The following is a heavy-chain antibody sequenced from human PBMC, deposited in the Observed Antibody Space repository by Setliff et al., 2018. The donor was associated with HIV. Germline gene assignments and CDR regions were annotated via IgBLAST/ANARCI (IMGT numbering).Heavy chain of an antibody. D-gene: IGHD1-1*01. V-gene: IGHV1-2*02. CDR3: ARGLENWYFDL. J-gene: IGHJ2*01. CDR2: INPNSGGT. CDR1: GYTFTDHF. Sequence: ASVKVSCKASGYTFTDHFIHWVRQAPGQGLEWMGWINPNSGGTNYAQKFQGRVTMPRDTSISTAYMELSSLRYDDTAVYYCARGLENWYFDLWGRGTLVTVSS.